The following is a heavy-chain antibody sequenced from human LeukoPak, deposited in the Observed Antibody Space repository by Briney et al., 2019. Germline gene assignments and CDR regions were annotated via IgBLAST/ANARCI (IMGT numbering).Heavy chain of an antibody. CDR2: INPNSGGT. V-gene: IGHV1-2*02. CDR3: ARGTWFGEFSY. CDR1: GYTFTGYY. D-gene: IGHD3-10*01. Sequence: GASVKVSCKASGYTFTGYYMHWVRQAPGQGLEWMGWINPNSGGTNYAQKFQGRVTMTRDTSTSTVYIELSSLRSEDTAVYYCARGTWFGEFSYWGQGTLVTVSS. J-gene: IGHJ4*02.